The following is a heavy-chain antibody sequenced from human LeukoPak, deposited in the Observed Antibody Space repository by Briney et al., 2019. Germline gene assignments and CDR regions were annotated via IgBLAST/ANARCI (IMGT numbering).Heavy chain of an antibody. Sequence: GGYVRLSCAASGFTFSSNSRKWLGPAPGKGLEWSFSISSSRSYNYYEVQGKGPFTTSRDNATNSLYLQMNSQRAEDTAVYYCARDVNDAFDIWGQGTMVTVSS. V-gene: IGHV3-21*01. CDR1: GFTFSSNS. CDR2: ISSSRSYN. CDR3: ARDVNDAFDI. J-gene: IGHJ3*02.